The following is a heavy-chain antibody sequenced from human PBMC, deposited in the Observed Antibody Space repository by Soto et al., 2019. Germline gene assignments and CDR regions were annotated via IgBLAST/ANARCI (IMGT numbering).Heavy chain of an antibody. CDR1: GFTFSSYG. Sequence: PGGSLRLSCAASGFTFSSYGMHWVRQAPGKGLEWVAVISYDGSNKYYGDSVKGRFTISRDNSKNTLYLQMNSPRAEDTAVYYCAKDLFLRSQYSSSSDYYYYGMDVWGQGTTVTVSS. V-gene: IGHV3-30*18. CDR2: ISYDGSNK. CDR3: AKDLFLRSQYSSSSDYYYYGMDV. D-gene: IGHD6-6*01. J-gene: IGHJ6*02.